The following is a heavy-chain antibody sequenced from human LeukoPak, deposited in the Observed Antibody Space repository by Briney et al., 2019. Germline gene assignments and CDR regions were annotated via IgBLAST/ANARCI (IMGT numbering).Heavy chain of an antibody. V-gene: IGHV3-23*01. CDR3: ARQWLVNG. CDR1: GFTFSSYG. D-gene: IGHD6-19*01. CDR2: ISGSGGST. J-gene: IGHJ4*02. Sequence: GGSLRLSCAASGFTFSSYGMSWVRQAPGKGLEWVSTISGSGGSTYYADSVKGRFTISRDNSKNTLYLQMNSLRAEDTAIYYCARQWLVNGWGQGTLVTVSS.